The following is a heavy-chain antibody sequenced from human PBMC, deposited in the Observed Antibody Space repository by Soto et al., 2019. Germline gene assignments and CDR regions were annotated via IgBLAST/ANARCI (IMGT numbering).Heavy chain of an antibody. J-gene: IGHJ3*02. CDR1: GYTFTSYG. Sequence: ASVKVSCKASGYTFTSYGISWVRQAPGQGLEWMGWISAYNGNTNYAQKLQGRVTMTTDTSTSTAYMELRSLRSDDTAVYYCARGDGHYDFWSGYYTDWAFDIWGQGTMVTVS. D-gene: IGHD3-3*01. CDR2: ISAYNGNT. V-gene: IGHV1-18*01. CDR3: ARGDGHYDFWSGYYTDWAFDI.